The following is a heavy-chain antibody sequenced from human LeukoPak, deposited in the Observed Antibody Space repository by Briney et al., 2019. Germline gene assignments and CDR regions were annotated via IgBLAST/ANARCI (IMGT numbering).Heavy chain of an antibody. J-gene: IGHJ3*02. V-gene: IGHV3-23*01. CDR1: GFTFSSYA. CDR2: ISGSGGST. D-gene: IGHD1-26*01. Sequence: PGGSLRLSCAAPGFTFSSYAMNWVRQAPGKGLEWVSGISGSGGSTYYAASVKGRFTISRDNSKNTLYLQMNSLRAEDTAVYYCARGGASSDIWGQGTMVTVSS. CDR3: ARGGASSDI.